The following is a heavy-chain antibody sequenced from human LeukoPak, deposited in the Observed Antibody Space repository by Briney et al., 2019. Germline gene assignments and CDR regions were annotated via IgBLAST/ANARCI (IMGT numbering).Heavy chain of an antibody. D-gene: IGHD2-2*01. CDR1: GYTFTSYY. Sequence: ASVKVSCKASGYTFTSYYMHWVRQAPGQGLEWMGIINPSGGSSSYAQKFQGRVTMTRDTSTSTVYMEVSSLRAEDMAVYYCARDASDIVVVPAAVGPFDLWGQGTLVTVSS. J-gene: IGHJ4*02. CDR3: ARDASDIVVVPAAVGPFDL. V-gene: IGHV1-46*01. CDR2: INPSGGSS.